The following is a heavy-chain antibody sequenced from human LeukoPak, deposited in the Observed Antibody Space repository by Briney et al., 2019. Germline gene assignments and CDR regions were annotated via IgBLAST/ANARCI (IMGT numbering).Heavy chain of an antibody. J-gene: IGHJ4*02. CDR2: ISGNGNNI. CDR1: GFTFEDYA. Sequence: PGGSLRLSCAASGFTFEDYAMHWVRPGPGKGLEWVSLISGNGNNIYYADSVKGRFTISRDNSKNSLYLQMNSLRTEDTALYYCAKDLPQYYDFWSGYYGGFDYWGQGTLVTVSS. D-gene: IGHD3-3*01. V-gene: IGHV3-43*02. CDR3: AKDLPQYYDFWSGYYGGFDY.